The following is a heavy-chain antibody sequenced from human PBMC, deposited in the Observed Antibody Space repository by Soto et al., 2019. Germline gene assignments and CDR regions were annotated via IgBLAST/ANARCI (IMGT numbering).Heavy chain of an antibody. D-gene: IGHD1-1*01. CDR3: AKELYPTNWLKFFDY. J-gene: IGHJ4*02. Sequence: GGSLRLSCAASGFTFSSYAMSLVRQAPGKGLEWVSGITGSGGTTYYADSVKGRFTISRDNSKSTLYLQLNRLRAEDTPINHGAKELYPTNWLKFFDYWGQGALVTVSS. CDR2: ITGSGGTT. CDR1: GFTFSSYA. V-gene: IGHV3-23*01.